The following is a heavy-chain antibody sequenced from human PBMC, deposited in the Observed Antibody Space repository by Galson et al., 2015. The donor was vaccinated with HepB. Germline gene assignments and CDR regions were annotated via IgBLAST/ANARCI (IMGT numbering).Heavy chain of an antibody. CDR1: GFTLSSYS. Sequence: SLRLSCAASGFTLSSYSMNWVRQAPGKGLEWVSCISSSSSYMYYADPVKGRFTISRDNAKNSLYLQMDSLRADDTAVYYCARSAAYSVWGQGTLVTVSS. CDR2: ISSSSSYM. CDR3: ARSAAYSV. D-gene: IGHD3-16*01. V-gene: IGHV3-21*01. J-gene: IGHJ4*02.